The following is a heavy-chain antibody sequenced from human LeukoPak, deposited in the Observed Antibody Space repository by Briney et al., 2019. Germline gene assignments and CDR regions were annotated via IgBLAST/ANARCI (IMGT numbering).Heavy chain of an antibody. J-gene: IGHJ4*02. D-gene: IGHD5-24*01. V-gene: IGHV1-8*03. CDR1: GYTFTSYD. Sequence: ASVKVSCKASGYTFTSYDINWVRQATAQGLEWMGWMNPNSGNTGYAQKFQGRVTITRNTSISTAYMELSSLRSEDTAVYYCARAVRRDGYNLNYWGQGTLVTVSS. CDR2: MNPNSGNT. CDR3: ARAVRRDGYNLNY.